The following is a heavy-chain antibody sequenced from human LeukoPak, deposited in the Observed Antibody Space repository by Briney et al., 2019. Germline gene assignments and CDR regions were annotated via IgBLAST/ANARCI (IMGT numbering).Heavy chain of an antibody. J-gene: IGHJ1*01. CDR3: ARGSEGSCSSTSCPRYFQH. D-gene: IGHD2-2*01. CDR1: GFTFSSYN. CDR2: ISDDGTNK. Sequence: GGSLRLSCAASGFTFSSYNTNWVRQAPGKGLEWVAVISDDGTNKNYGDSVKGRFTISRDNSKNTLYLQMNSLRAEDTAVYYCARGSEGSCSSTSCPRYFQHWGQGTLVTVSS. V-gene: IGHV3-30-3*01.